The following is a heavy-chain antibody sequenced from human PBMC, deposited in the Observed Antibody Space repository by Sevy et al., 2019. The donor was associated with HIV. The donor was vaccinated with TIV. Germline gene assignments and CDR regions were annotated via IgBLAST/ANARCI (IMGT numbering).Heavy chain of an antibody. Sequence: SGPTLVKPTQTLTLTCTFSGFSLSTSGVGVGWIRQPPGKAPEWLTLIYWDDDKRYSPSLKSGLTITKDTSKSQVVLTMTNMDPVDTATYFCARFNYGDYTAYFDFWGQGTLVTVSS. V-gene: IGHV2-5*02. CDR1: GFSLSTSGVG. CDR3: ARFNYGDYTAYFDF. D-gene: IGHD4-17*01. CDR2: IYWDDDK. J-gene: IGHJ4*02.